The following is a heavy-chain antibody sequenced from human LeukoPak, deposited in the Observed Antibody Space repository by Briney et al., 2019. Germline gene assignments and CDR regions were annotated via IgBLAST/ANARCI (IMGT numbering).Heavy chain of an antibody. CDR3: ERHEGSGSYYSY. Sequence: PGESLKISCKGSGYSFTSYWIGWVRQMPGRGLEWMGIISPDDSEIRYSPSFRGQVTISADKSTSTAYLQWSRLRASDTAIYYCERHEGSGSYYSYWGQGTLVTVSS. J-gene: IGHJ4*02. D-gene: IGHD1-26*01. CDR2: ISPDDSEI. V-gene: IGHV5-51*01. CDR1: GYSFTSYW.